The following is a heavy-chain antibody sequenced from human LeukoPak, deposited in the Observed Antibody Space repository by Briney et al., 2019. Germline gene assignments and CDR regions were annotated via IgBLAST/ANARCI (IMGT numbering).Heavy chain of an antibody. CDR1: GFTFSSYW. D-gene: IGHD3-16*01. J-gene: IGHJ6*02. CDR3: ARGGGLDV. CDR2: INHNGNVN. Sequence: GGSLRLSCAASGFTFSSYWMNWARQAPGKGLEWVASINHNGNVNYYVDSVKGRFTISRDNAKNSQYLQMSNLRAEDTAVYFCARGGGLDVWGQGATVTVSS. V-gene: IGHV3-7*03.